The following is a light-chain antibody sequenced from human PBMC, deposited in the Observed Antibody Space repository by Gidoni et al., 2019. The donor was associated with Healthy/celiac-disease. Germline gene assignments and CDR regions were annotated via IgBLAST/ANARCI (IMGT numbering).Light chain of an antibody. CDR2: EVS. J-gene: IGLJ1*01. CDR3: SSYTSSSTLV. CDR1: SSDVGGYNY. Sequence: QSALTQAASVSGSPGQAITISCTGTSSDVGGYNYVSWYQQHPVTAPKLMIYEVSNRPSGVSNRFSGSKSGNTASLTIPGLQAEDEADYYCSSYTSSSTLVFGTGTKVTVL. V-gene: IGLV2-14*01.